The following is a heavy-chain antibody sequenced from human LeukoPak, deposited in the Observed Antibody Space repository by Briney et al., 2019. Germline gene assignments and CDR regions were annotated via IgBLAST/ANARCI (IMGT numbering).Heavy chain of an antibody. J-gene: IGHJ3*02. V-gene: IGHV4-39*01. CDR3: ARRPSWPSTSAFDI. CDR1: GGSVSSISYF. CDR2: IYYSGSA. D-gene: IGHD2-2*01. Sequence: SETLSLTCGVSGGSVSSISYFWGWIPPPPGKGLQWIGSIYYSGSAYYNPSLQSRVAISVDTSRNQFSLKLTSVTAADTAVYYCARRPSWPSTSAFDIWGRGTMVTVSP.